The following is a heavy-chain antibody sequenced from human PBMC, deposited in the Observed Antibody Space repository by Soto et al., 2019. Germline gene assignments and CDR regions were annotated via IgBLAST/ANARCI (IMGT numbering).Heavy chain of an antibody. D-gene: IGHD3-22*01. CDR3: ASFGYYYDSSGYYNDAFDI. V-gene: IGHV3-74*01. CDR2: INSDGSST. Sequence: GGSLRLSCAASGFTFSSYWMHWVRQAPGKGLVWVSRINSDGSSTSYADSVKGRFTISRDNAKNTLYLQMNSLRAEDTAVYYCASFGYYYDSSGYYNDAFDIWGQGTMVTVS. J-gene: IGHJ3*02. CDR1: GFTFSSYW.